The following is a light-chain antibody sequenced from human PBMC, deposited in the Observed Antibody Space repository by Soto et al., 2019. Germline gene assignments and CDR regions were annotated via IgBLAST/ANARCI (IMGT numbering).Light chain of an antibody. J-gene: IGKJ3*01. CDR1: QGISTY. CDR3: QQTYTLPFT. V-gene: IGKV1-39*01. Sequence: DIQMTQSPSSLSASVGDIVTITCRAGQGISTYLNWYQQKPGKAPKILIYATSSLQIGVPARFSGSGSGTDFTLTISSLQPEDFATYYCQQTYTLPFTFGPGTKVDFK. CDR2: ATS.